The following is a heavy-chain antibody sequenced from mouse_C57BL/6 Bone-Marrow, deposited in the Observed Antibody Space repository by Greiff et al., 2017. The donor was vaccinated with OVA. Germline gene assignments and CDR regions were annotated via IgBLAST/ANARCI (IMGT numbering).Heavy chain of an antibody. CDR2: ILPGSGST. D-gene: IGHD2-5*01. CDR1: GYTFTGYW. J-gene: IGHJ3*01. Sequence: QVQLQQSGAELLKPGASVKLSCKATGYTFTGYWIEWVKQRPGHGLEWIGEILPGSGSTNYNEKFKGKATFTADTSSNTAYMQLSSLTSEDSAVYYCAWDSNSAWFAYWGQGTLVTVSA. CDR3: AWDSNSAWFAY. V-gene: IGHV1-9*01.